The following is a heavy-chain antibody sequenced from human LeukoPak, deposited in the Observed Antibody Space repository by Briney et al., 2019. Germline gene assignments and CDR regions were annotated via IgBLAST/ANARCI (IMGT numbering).Heavy chain of an antibody. CDR3: ARAIAVAYKDAFDI. V-gene: IGHV3-7*04. CDR2: IKQDGSET. J-gene: IGHJ3*02. Sequence: GESLTLSCAASGSTFSNCYNWCVLQPPAEGGVWGSRIKQDGSETYYVDSVKGRFTISRDNAKNSLYLQMNSLRAEDTAVYYCARAIAVAYKDAFDIWGQGTMVTVSS. CDR1: GSTFSNCY. D-gene: IGHD6-19*01.